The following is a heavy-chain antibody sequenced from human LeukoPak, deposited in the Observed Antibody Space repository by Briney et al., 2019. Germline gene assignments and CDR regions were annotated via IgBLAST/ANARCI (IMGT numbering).Heavy chain of an antibody. J-gene: IGHJ4*02. Sequence: SETLSLTCAVSGGSISSSNWWSWVRQPPGKGLEWIGEIYHSGSTNYNPSLKSRVTISVDKSKNQFSLKLSSVTAADTAVYYCARGLMGGYPLFEYWGQGALVTVSS. CDR1: GGSISSSNW. D-gene: IGHD3-22*01. CDR3: ARGLMGGYPLFEY. V-gene: IGHV4-4*02. CDR2: IYHSGST.